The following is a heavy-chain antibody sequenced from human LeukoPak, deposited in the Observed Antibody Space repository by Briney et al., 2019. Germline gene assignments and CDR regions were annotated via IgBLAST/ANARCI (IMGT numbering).Heavy chain of an antibody. CDR3: VRILPGASYSFDY. CDR1: GDSINSSDYY. CDR2: IYYSGST. V-gene: IGHV4-39*01. Sequence: SETLSLTCTVSGDSINSSDYYWAWIRQPPGEGLEWIGTIYYSGSTYYKSSLKSRLTISVDSSKNQFSLHLNSVTPEDTAVYYCVRILPGASYSFDYWGQGTLVTVSS. J-gene: IGHJ4*02. D-gene: IGHD4/OR15-4a*01.